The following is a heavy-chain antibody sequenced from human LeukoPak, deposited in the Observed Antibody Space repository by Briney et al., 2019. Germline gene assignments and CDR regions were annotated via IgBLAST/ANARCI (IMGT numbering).Heavy chain of an antibody. V-gene: IGHV3-21*01. Sequence: GGSLRLPCAASGFTFSSYSMNWVRQAPGKGLEWVSSISSSSSYIYYADPVKGRFTISRDNAKNSLYLQMNSLRAEDTAVYYCARAHYYDGSGYSRSTASQSRFSDYWGQGTLVTVSS. CDR1: GFTFSSYS. CDR3: ARAHYYDGSGYSRSTASQSRFSDY. D-gene: IGHD3-22*01. CDR2: ISSSSSYI. J-gene: IGHJ4*02.